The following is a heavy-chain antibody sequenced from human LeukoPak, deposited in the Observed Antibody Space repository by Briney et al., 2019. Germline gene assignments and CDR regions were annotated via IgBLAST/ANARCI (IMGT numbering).Heavy chain of an antibody. D-gene: IGHD3-10*01. Sequence: ASVKVSCKASGYTFTSDDINWVRQATRQGLEWMGWMNPNSGNTGYAQKLQGRVTMTTDTSTSTAYMELRSLRSDDTAVYYCARAITMVRGVVFDYWGQGTLVTVSS. J-gene: IGHJ4*02. CDR3: ARAITMVRGVVFDY. CDR2: MNPNSGNT. CDR1: GYTFTSDD. V-gene: IGHV1-8*01.